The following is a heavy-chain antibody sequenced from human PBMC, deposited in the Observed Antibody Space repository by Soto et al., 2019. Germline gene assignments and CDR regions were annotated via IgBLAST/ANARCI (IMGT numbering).Heavy chain of an antibody. CDR2: INHSGST. CDR1: GGSFSGYY. V-gene: IGHV4-34*01. CDR3: AITTFLDSSGYYSYFDY. J-gene: IGHJ4*02. Sequence: SETLSLTCAVYGGSFSGYYWGWIRQPPGKGLEWIGEINHSGSTNYNPSLKSRVTISVDTSKNQFSLKLSSVTAADTAVYYCAITTFLDSSGYYSYFDYWGQGTLVTVSS. D-gene: IGHD3-22*01.